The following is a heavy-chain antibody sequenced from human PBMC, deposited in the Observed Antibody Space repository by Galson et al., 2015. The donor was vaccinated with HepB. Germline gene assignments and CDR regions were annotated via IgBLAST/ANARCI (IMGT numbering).Heavy chain of an antibody. CDR3: ARDFSRRGYCSSTSCSHYYYYGMDV. D-gene: IGHD2-2*01. V-gene: IGHV1-69*13. CDR2: TIPIFGTA. J-gene: IGHJ6*02. Sequence: SVKVSCKASGGTFSSYAISWVRQAPGQGLEWMGGTIPIFGTANYAQKFQGRVTITADESTSTAYMELSSLRSEDTAVYYCARDFSRRGYCSSTSCSHYYYYGMDVWGQGTTVTVSS. CDR1: GGTFSSYA.